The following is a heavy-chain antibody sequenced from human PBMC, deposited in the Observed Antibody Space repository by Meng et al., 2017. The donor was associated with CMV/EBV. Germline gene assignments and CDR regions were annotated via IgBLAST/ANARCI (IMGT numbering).Heavy chain of an antibody. D-gene: IGHD3-22*01. CDR3: ARRTMIDAFDI. J-gene: IGHJ3*02. V-gene: IGHV4-59*01. CDR1: GGSISSYY. Sequence: SETLSLTCTVSGGSISSYYWSWIRQPPGKGLEWIGYIDYSESTNYNPTLKSRVTIAVDTSKNQLSLKLSSVTAADTAVYYCARRTMIDAFDIWGQGTMVTVSS. CDR2: IDYSEST.